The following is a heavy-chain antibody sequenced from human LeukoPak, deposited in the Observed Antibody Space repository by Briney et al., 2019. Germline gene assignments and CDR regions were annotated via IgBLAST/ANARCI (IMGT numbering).Heavy chain of an antibody. Sequence: PSETLSLTCAVSGGSISSSNWWSWVRQPPGKGLEWIGYIYNSGSTFNNPSLNSRVTISVDTSKNQFSLKLSSVTAADTAMYYCAREGGNCSGGSCYSGAFDIWGQGTLVTVSS. J-gene: IGHJ3*02. CDR1: GGSISSSNW. V-gene: IGHV4-4*02. CDR2: IYNSGST. D-gene: IGHD2-15*01. CDR3: AREGGNCSGGSCYSGAFDI.